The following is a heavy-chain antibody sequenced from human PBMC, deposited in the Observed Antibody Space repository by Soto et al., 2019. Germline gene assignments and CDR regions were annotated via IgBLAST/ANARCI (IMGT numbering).Heavy chain of an antibody. Sequence: GSLRLSCAASGFTFSSYSMNWVRQAPGKGLEWVSSISSSSSYIYYADSVKGRFTISRDNAKNSLYLQMNSLRAEDTAVYYCARERGSLVVPGDAFDIWGQGTMVTVSS. CDR2: ISSSSSYI. CDR1: GFTFSSYS. J-gene: IGHJ3*02. CDR3: ARERGSLVVPGDAFDI. V-gene: IGHV3-21*01. D-gene: IGHD2-2*01.